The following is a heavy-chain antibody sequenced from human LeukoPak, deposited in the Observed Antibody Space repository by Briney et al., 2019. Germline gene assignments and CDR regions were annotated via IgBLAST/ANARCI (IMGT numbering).Heavy chain of an antibody. J-gene: IGHJ1*01. D-gene: IGHD4-17*01. CDR3: ARGHGDPPEHFQH. V-gene: IGHV3-66*01. CDR1: EFTVSGNY. Sequence: GGSLGLSCAASEFTVSGNYMSWVRQAPGKGLEWVSIIYSGGSTYYADSVKGRFTISRDNSKNTVYYQMNSLRAEDTAVYYCARGHGDPPEHFQHWGQGTQVTVSS. CDR2: IYSGGST.